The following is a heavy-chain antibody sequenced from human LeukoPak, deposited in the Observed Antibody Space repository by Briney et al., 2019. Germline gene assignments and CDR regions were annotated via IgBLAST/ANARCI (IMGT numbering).Heavy chain of an antibody. V-gene: IGHV3-23*01. CDR3: AKGIEQWPGDYYYYGMDV. CDR1: GFTFSSYA. D-gene: IGHD6-19*01. CDR2: ISGRGGST. J-gene: IGHJ6*02. Sequence: GGSLRLSCAASGFTFSSYAMSWVRQAPGKGLEWVSGISGRGGSTYYADSVECRFTISRDNTKNTLYLQMNSLRAEDTAVYFCAKGIEQWPGDYYYYGMDVWGQGTTVTVSS.